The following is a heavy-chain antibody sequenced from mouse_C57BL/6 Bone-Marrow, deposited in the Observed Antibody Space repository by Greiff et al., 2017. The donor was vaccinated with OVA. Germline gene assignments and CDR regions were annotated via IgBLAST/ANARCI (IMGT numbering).Heavy chain of an antibody. J-gene: IGHJ3*01. D-gene: IGHD2-4*01. CDR2: IYPRSGNT. V-gene: IGHV1-81*01. CDR3: ARDYDPAWFAY. Sequence: QVQLQQSGAELARPGASVKLSCKASGYTFTSYGISWVKQRTGQGLEWIGEIYPRSGNTYYNERFKGKATLTADKSSSTAYMELRSLTSEDSAVYFCARDYDPAWFAYWGQGTLVTVSA. CDR1: GYTFTSYG.